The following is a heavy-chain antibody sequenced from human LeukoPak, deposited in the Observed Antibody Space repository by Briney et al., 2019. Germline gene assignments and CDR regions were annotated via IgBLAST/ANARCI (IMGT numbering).Heavy chain of an antibody. Sequence: SETLSLTCTVSGGSISSYYWSWIRQPPGKGLEWIGYIYYSGSTNYHPSLKSRVTISVDTSKNQFSLKLSSVTAADTAVYYCARQKGHSSSWWYFDFWGQGTLVTVSS. CDR3: ARQKGHSSSWWYFDF. V-gene: IGHV4-59*01. CDR2: IYYSGST. D-gene: IGHD6-13*01. J-gene: IGHJ4*02. CDR1: GGSISSYY.